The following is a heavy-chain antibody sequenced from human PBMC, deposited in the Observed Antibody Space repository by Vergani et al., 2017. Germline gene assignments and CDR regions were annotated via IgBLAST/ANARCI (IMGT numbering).Heavy chain of an antibody. CDR2: ISWNSGSI. D-gene: IGHD6-19*01. CDR1: GFTFDDYA. V-gene: IGHV3-9*01. Sequence: EVQLVESGGGLVQPGRSLRLSCAASGFTFDDYAMHWVRQAPGKGLEWVSGISWNSGSIGYADSVKGRFTISRDNAKNSLYLQMNSLRAEDTAVYYCARDPSGSGWYLDYWGQGTLVTVSS. CDR3: ARDPSGSGWYLDY. J-gene: IGHJ4*02.